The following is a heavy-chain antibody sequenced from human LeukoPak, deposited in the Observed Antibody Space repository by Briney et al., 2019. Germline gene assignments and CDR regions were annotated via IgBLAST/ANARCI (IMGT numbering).Heavy chain of an antibody. CDR1: GFTVSSNY. CDR3: ARDLSGVTGYTYGRGIDY. J-gene: IGHJ4*02. Sequence: GGSLRLSCAASGFTVSSNYMSWVRQAPGKGLEWVSVIYSGGSTYYADSVKGRFTISRDNAKTSLYLQMNSLRAEDTAIYYCARDLSGVTGYTYGRGIDYWGQGTLVTVSS. V-gene: IGHV3-66*01. CDR2: IYSGGST. D-gene: IGHD5-18*01.